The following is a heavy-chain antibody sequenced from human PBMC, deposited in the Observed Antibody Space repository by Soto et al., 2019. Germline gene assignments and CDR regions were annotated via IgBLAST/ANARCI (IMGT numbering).Heavy chain of an antibody. V-gene: IGHV3-53*01. CDR2: IYSGGST. D-gene: IGHD2-21*02. Sequence: PGGSLRLSCAASGFTVSSNYMSWVRQAPGKGLEWVSVIYSGGSTYYADSVKGRFTISRDNSKNTLYLQMNSLRAEDTAVYYCARLGLYCGGDCDDYYYGMDVWGQGTTVTVSS. J-gene: IGHJ6*02. CDR1: GFTVSSNY. CDR3: ARLGLYCGGDCDDYYYGMDV.